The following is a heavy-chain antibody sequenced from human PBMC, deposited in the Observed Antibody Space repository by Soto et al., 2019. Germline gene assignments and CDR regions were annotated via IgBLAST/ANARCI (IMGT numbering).Heavy chain of an antibody. CDR3: ARHSPFGSASDRLDP. CDR1: GYRCTNNG. D-gene: IGHD6-6*01. Sequence: XESLRVSCQSSGYRCTNNGIALVRQLPGKGLEWMGIIFPSDSDTRYSPSFQGQVTISADKSTSTAYLQWSSLKPSDTAIYYCARHSPFGSASDRLDPWGQGTLVTVSS. V-gene: IGHV5-51*01. CDR2: IFPSDSDT. J-gene: IGHJ5*01.